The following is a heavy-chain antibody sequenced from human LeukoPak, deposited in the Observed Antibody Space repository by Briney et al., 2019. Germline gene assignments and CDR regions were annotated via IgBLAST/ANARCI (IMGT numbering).Heavy chain of an antibody. CDR1: EFPFRSYT. Sequence: GGSLRLSCAASEFPFRSYTMTWVRQAPGKGLEWVSSITYNGDTTTYAESVKGRFTISRDNTNNALYLQMSSLRVEDSAVYHCAKCGSYDYIDVWGKGTTVTISS. CDR3: AKCGSYDYIDV. V-gene: IGHV3-23*01. D-gene: IGHD2-21*01. CDR2: ITYNGDTT. J-gene: IGHJ6*03.